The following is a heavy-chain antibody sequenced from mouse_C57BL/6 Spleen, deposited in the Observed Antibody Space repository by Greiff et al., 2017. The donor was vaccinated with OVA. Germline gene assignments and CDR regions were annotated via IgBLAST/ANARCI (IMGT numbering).Heavy chain of an antibody. D-gene: IGHD1-1*01. CDR1: GFTFSSYT. J-gene: IGHJ2*01. CDR3: ARHETTVVADFDY. CDR2: ISGGGGNT. V-gene: IGHV5-9*01. Sequence: EVQGVESGGGLVKPGGSLKLSCAASGFTFSSYTMSWVRQTPEKRLEWVATISGGGGNTYYPDSVKGRFTISRDNAKNTLYLQMSSLRSEDTALYYCARHETTVVADFDYWGQGTTLTVSS.